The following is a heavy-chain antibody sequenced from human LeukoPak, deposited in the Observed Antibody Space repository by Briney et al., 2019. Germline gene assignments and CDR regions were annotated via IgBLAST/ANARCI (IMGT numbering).Heavy chain of an antibody. V-gene: IGHV3-30*19. D-gene: IGHD6-13*01. J-gene: IGHJ4*02. CDR1: GFTFSSYG. CDR2: ISYDGSNK. CDR3: ARVGVAAGFFDY. Sequence: PGGSLRLSCAASGFTFSSYGMHWVRQAPGKGPEWVAVISYDGSNKYYADSVKGRFTISRDNSKNTLFLQMNSLRAEDTAVYYCARVGVAAGFFDYWGQGTLVTVSS.